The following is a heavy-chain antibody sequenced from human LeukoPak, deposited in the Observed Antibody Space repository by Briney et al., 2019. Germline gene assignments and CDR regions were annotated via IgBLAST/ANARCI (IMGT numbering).Heavy chain of an antibody. Sequence: GGSLRLSCAASGFTFSSYSMNWVRQAPGKGLEWVSSISSSSSYIYYADSVKGRFTISRDNAKNSLYLQMNSLRAEDTAVYYCARDPSSSGEFDYWGQGTLVTVSS. CDR3: ARDPSSSGEFDY. V-gene: IGHV3-21*01. CDR2: ISSSSSYI. D-gene: IGHD6-6*01. J-gene: IGHJ4*02. CDR1: GFTFSSYS.